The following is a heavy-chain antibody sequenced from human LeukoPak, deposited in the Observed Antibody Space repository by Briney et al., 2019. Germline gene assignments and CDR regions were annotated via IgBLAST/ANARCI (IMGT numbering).Heavy chain of an antibody. J-gene: IGHJ6*02. V-gene: IGHV1-69*13. CDR1: GYTFTSYF. D-gene: IGHD2-15*01. CDR2: IIPIFGTA. CDR3: ASRSAGSFDPNYYYGMDV. Sequence: ASVKVSCKASGYTFTSYFMHWVRQAPGQGLEWMGGIIPIFGTANYAQKFQGRVTITADESTSTAYMELSSLRSEDTAVYYCASRSAGSFDPNYYYGMDVWGQGTTVTVSS.